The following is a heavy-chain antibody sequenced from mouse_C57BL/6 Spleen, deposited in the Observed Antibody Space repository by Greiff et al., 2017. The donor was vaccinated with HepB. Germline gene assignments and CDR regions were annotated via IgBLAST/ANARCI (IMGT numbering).Heavy chain of an antibody. V-gene: IGHV5-9*01. CDR2: ISGGGGNT. CDR1: GFTFSSYT. CDR3: ARHRDYYGSNWYFDV. Sequence: EVQLVESGGGLVKPGGSLKLSCAASGFTFSSYTMSWVRQTPEKRLEWVATISGGGGNTYYPDSVKGRFTISRDNAKNTLYLQMSSLRSEDTALYYCARHRDYYGSNWYFDVWGTGTTVTVSS. J-gene: IGHJ1*03. D-gene: IGHD1-1*01.